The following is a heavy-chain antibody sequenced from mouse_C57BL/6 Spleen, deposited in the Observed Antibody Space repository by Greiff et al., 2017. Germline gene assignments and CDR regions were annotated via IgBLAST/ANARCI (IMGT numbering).Heavy chain of an antibody. CDR1: GFTFSDYG. CDR3: ARFDGYNAMDY. J-gene: IGHJ4*01. Sequence: VESGGGLVKPGGSLKLSCAASGFTFSDYGMHWVRQAPEKGLEWVAYISSGSSTIYYADTVKGRFTISRDNAKNTLFLQMTSLRSEDTAMYYCARFDGYNAMDYWGQGTSVTVSS. D-gene: IGHD2-3*01. CDR2: ISSGSSTI. V-gene: IGHV5-17*01.